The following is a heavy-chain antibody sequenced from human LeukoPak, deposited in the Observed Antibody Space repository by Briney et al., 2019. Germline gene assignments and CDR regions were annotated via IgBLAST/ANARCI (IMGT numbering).Heavy chain of an antibody. J-gene: IGHJ4*02. CDR1: GSTFSDYS. CDR3: ARRISLEY. Sequence: GGSLRLSCAASGSTFSDYSMSWIRQAPGKGLEWVSYLDSSGSIIYYADPVKGRFTISRDNAKNSLYLQMNSLRAEDTAVYYCARRISLEYWGQGTLVTVSS. D-gene: IGHD2-15*01. V-gene: IGHV3-11*01. CDR2: LDSSGSII.